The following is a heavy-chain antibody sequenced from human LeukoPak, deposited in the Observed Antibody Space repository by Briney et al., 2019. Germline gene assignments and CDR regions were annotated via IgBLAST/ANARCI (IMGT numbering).Heavy chain of an antibody. CDR2: INPNSGGT. D-gene: IGHD5-24*01. CDR3: ARLNPRRDGYNARFDAFDI. J-gene: IGHJ3*02. CDR1: GYTFTGYY. V-gene: IGHV1-2*02. Sequence: ASVKVSCKASGYTFTGYYMHWVRQAPGQGLEWMGWINPNSGGTNYAQKCRGRVTMTTDTSISTAYRELSRLRSDDTAVYYCARLNPRRDGYNARFDAFDIWGQGTMVTVSS.